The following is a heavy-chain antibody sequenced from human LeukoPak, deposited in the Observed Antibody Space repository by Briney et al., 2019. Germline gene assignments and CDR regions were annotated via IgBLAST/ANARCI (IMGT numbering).Heavy chain of an antibody. Sequence: ASVKVSCKASGYIFTSYYMHWVRQAPGQGLEWMGIINPSGGSTSYAQKFQGRVTMTRDTSTSTVYMELSSLRSEDTAVHYCARDRGEKLANNWFDPWGQGTLVTVSS. CDR2: INPSGGST. J-gene: IGHJ5*02. CDR1: GYIFTSYY. CDR3: ARDRGEKLANNWFDP. V-gene: IGHV1-46*01. D-gene: IGHD6-13*01.